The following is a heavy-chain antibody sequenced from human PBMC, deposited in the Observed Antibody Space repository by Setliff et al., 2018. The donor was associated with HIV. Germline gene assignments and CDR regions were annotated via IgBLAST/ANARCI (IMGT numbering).Heavy chain of an antibody. CDR1: GGSISSGSYY. J-gene: IGHJ4*02. D-gene: IGHD6-19*01. CDR3: ARDREGGWTFDY. Sequence: SETLSLTCTVSGGSISSGSYYWSWIRQTPGKGLEWIGEINHGGGTNYNPSLKSRVAISEDTSKNQFSLRLSSVTAADTAVYYCARDREGGWTFDYWGRGTLVTVSS. CDR2: INHGGGT. V-gene: IGHV4-39*02.